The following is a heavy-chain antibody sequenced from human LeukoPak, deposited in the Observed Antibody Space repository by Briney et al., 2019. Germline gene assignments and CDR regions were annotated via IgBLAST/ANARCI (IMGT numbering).Heavy chain of an antibody. D-gene: IGHD1-26*01. V-gene: IGHV3-23*01. CDR3: AKERESYYGANDY. J-gene: IGHJ4*02. CDR1: GFTFSRYA. CDR2: ISGSGSST. Sequence: PGGSLRLSCAASGFTFSRYAMSWVRQAPGKGLEWVSAISGSGSSTYYADSVNGRFTISRDNSKNTLYPQMNSLRAEDTAVYFCAKERESYYGANDYWGQGTLVTVSS.